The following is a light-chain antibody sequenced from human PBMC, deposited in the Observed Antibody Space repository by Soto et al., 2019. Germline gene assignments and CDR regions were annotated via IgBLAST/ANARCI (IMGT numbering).Light chain of an antibody. V-gene: IGKV3-15*01. CDR3: QRYKYSWG. Sequence: EIVMTQSPATLSVSPGERVTLSCRASQSVRSNLAWYQQKPGQVPRVLIYGASTRAIGIPDRFSGSGSETEFTLTISSLQSEDVAVYYCQRYKYSWGFGGGTKVEIK. J-gene: IGKJ4*01. CDR2: GAS. CDR1: QSVRSN.